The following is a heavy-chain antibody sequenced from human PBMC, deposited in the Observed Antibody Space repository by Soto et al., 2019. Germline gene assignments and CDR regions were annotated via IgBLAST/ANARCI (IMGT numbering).Heavy chain of an antibody. CDR1: GFTFEDHA. Sequence: PGGSLRLSCAAIGFTFEDHAMHWIRQVPGKGLEWVAGINWNSGITGYADSVKGRFTISRDNANNSLHLEMNSLESEDTALYYCAKGRGALTVVSNWFDPWGQGTLVTVSS. CDR2: INWNSGIT. J-gene: IGHJ5*02. CDR3: AKGRGALTVVSNWFDP. V-gene: IGHV3-9*01. D-gene: IGHD3-22*01.